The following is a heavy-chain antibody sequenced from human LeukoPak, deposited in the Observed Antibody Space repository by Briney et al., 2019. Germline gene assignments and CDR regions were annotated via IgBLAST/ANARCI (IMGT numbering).Heavy chain of an antibody. V-gene: IGHV3-9*01. Sequence: PGRSLRLSCAASGFTFDNYAMHWVRQAPGKGLEWVSCISWNSGSIGYADSVKGRFTISRDNARNSLYLQMNSLRADDTALYYCAKDFSEGRYITYYFDYWGQGNLVTVSS. J-gene: IGHJ4*02. D-gene: IGHD1-26*01. CDR3: AKDFSEGRYITYYFDY. CDR1: GFTFDNYA. CDR2: ISWNSGSI.